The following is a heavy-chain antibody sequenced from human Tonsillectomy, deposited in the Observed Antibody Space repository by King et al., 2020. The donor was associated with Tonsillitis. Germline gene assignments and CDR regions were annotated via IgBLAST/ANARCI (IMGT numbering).Heavy chain of an antibody. CDR2: IWYDGSIK. V-gene: IGHV3-33*01. Sequence: VQLVESGGGVVQPGRSLRLSCAASGFTFSNYGMHWVRQSPGKGLEWGAVIWYDGSIKYYADAVKGRFTISRDNSKNTLYLQMNSLRAEDTAVYYCAREYYYDTQGWDYWGQGTLVTVSS. CDR3: AREYYYDTQGWDY. D-gene: IGHD3-22*01. CDR1: GFTFSNYG. J-gene: IGHJ4*02.